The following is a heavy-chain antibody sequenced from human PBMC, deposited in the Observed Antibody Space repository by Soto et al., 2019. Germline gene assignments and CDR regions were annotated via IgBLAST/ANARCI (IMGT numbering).Heavy chain of an antibody. V-gene: IGHV4-4*02. J-gene: IGHJ4*02. CDR2: IYHSGST. CDR1: GGSISSSNW. D-gene: IGHD6-19*01. CDR3: ATEPQGSGWYHGLYYFDY. Sequence: SETLSLTCAVSGGSISSSNWWSWVRQPPGKGLEWIGEIYHSGSTNYNPSLKSRVTISVDKSKNQFSLKLSSVTAADTAVYYCATEPQGSGWYHGLYYFDYWGQGTLVTVSS.